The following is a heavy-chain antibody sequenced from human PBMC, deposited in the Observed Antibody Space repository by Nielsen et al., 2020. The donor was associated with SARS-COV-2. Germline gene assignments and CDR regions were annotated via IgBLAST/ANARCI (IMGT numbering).Heavy chain of an antibody. CDR1: GFTFSSYG. Sequence: GESLKISCAASGFTFSSYGMHWVRQAPGKGLEWVAVISYDGSNKYYADSVKGRFTISRDNAKNSLYLQMNSLRAEDTAVYYCARDYSFLSWSGYYYFDYWGQGTLVTVSS. J-gene: IGHJ4*02. D-gene: IGHD3-3*01. CDR3: ARDYSFLSWSGYYYFDY. V-gene: IGHV3-33*05. CDR2: ISYDGSNK.